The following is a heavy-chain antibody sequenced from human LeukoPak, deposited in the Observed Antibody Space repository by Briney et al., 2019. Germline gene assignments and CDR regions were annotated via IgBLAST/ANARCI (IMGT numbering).Heavy chain of an antibody. D-gene: IGHD3-10*01. J-gene: IGHJ6*02. CDR1: GFTFSSSA. Sequence: SVKVSCKASGFTFSSSAVQWVRQARGQRLEWIGWIVGGSGNTNYAQKFQERVTITRDMSTSTAYMELSSLRSDDTAVYYCAVPSPRGYYYGMDVWGQGTTVTVSS. CDR2: IVGGSGNT. V-gene: IGHV1-58*01. CDR3: AVPSPRGYYYGMDV.